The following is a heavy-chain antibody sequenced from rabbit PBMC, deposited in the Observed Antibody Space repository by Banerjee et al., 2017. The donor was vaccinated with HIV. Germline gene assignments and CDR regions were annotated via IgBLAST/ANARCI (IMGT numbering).Heavy chain of an antibody. CDR1: GIDFSSYYY. CDR2: IYTGSSGNT. V-gene: IGHV1S45*01. CDR3: ARDLAGVIGWHFGL. Sequence: QEQLKETGGGLVQPGGSLTLSCKASGIDFSSYYYMCWVRQAPGKWLEWIACIYTGSSGNTVYASCSQGRFTISKTSSTTVTLQMPSLTGADTAPYFCARDLAGVIGWHFGLWGPGTLVTVS. J-gene: IGHJ4*01. D-gene: IGHD4-1*01.